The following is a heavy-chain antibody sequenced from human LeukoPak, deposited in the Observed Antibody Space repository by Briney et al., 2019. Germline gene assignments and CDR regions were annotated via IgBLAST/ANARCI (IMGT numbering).Heavy chain of an antibody. Sequence: KPSETLSLTCTVSGGSISSSSYYWGWIRQPPGKGLEWIGSIYYSGSTYYNPSLKSRVTISVDTSKNQFSLKLSSVTAADTAVYYCAREGGPYYDSSGYYFRRGNWFDPWGQGTLVTVSS. CDR3: AREGGPYYDSSGYYFRRGNWFDP. D-gene: IGHD3-22*01. V-gene: IGHV4-39*07. CDR1: GGSISSSSYY. J-gene: IGHJ5*02. CDR2: IYYSGST.